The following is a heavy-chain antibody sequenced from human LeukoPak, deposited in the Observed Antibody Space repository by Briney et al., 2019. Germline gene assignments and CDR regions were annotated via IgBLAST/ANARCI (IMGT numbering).Heavy chain of an antibody. CDR3: ARDQTGDGFDC. V-gene: IGHV1-2*02. CDR2: INPKSGGA. D-gene: IGHD7-27*01. J-gene: IGHJ4*02. Sequence: ASVKVSCKASGYIFTDYYMHWVRQAPGQGPEWMGWINPKSGGANYAQKFQGRVTMTWDTSTSTASMELSSLRSDDAAVYYCARDQTGDGFDCWGQGTLVTVSS. CDR1: GYIFTDYY.